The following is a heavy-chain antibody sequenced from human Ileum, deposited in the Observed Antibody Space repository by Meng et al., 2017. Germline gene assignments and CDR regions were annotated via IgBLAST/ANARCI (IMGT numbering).Heavy chain of an antibody. CDR3: ARGYYGSGSYYNVKPFYGMDV. Sequence: GSLRLSCTVSGASITSNYWTWIRQPPGKGLEWIGYFYHSGSTNYNPSLKSRLTISADTSKNQFSLKVNSVTAADTAIYYCARGYYGSGSYYNVKPFYGMDVWGLGTTVTVSS. V-gene: IGHV4-59*01. J-gene: IGHJ6*02. CDR1: GASITSNY. D-gene: IGHD3-10*01. CDR2: FYHSGST.